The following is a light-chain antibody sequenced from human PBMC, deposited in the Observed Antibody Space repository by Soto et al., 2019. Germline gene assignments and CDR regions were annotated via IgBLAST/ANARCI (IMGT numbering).Light chain of an antibody. V-gene: IGKV1-39*01. J-gene: IGKJ1*01. Sequence: DIQMTQSPSSLSASVGDRVTITCRASESNSNYLNWYQQKPGKAPKLLIYGASSLQGGVPSRFSGSGSGTDFTLTISSLQPEDFATYYCQQSYSTLWTFGQGTKVDIK. CDR1: ESNSNY. CDR3: QQSYSTLWT. CDR2: GAS.